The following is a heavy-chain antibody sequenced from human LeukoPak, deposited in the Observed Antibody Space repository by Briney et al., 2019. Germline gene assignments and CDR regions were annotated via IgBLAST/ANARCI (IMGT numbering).Heavy chain of an antibody. D-gene: IGHD4-17*01. CDR2: LDWDDDK. CDR1: GFSLSPSGMC. J-gene: IGHJ4*02. Sequence: SGPTLVNPTQTLTLTCTFSGFSLSPSGMCVSWIRQPPGKALEWLARLDWDDDKYYSTSLKTRLTISKDTSKNQVVLTMTNMDPVDTATYYCARENDYGDYKGIDYWGQGTLVTVST. V-gene: IGHV2-70*11. CDR3: ARENDYGDYKGIDY.